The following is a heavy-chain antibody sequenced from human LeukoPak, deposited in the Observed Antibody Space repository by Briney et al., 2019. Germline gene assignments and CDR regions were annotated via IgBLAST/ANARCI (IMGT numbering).Heavy chain of an antibody. CDR3: ARDYYDSSGYSRLMGY. CDR1: GFTVSSNY. Sequence: GSLRLSCAASGFTVSSNYMSWVRQAPGKGLEWVSVIYSGGSTYYADSVKGRFTISRDNSKNTLYLQMNSLRAEDTAVYYCARDYYDSSGYSRLMGYWGQGTLVTVSS. D-gene: IGHD3-22*01. V-gene: IGHV3-66*01. CDR2: IYSGGST. J-gene: IGHJ4*02.